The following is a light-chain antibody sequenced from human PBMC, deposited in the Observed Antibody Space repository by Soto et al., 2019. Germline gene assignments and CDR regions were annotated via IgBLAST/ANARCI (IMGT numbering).Light chain of an antibody. J-gene: IGLJ1*01. Sequence: QSALTQPRSVSGSPGQSVTISCTGTNSDVGTYNYVSWYQQHPGKAPKLIIYDVIKRPSGVPDRFSGSKSGNTASLTIYGLQAEDEADYYCCSYAGSYTHVFGTGTKLTVL. CDR3: CSYAGSYTHV. V-gene: IGLV2-11*01. CDR1: NSDVGTYNY. CDR2: DVI.